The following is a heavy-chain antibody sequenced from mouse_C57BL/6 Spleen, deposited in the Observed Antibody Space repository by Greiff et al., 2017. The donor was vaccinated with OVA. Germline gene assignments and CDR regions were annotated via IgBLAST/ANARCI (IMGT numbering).Heavy chain of an antibody. CDR3: ARPEVSKGYFDV. Sequence: EVQLVESGGDLVKPGGSLKLSCAASGFTFSSYGMSWVRQTPDKRLEWVATISSGGSYTYYPDSVKGRFTISRDNAKNTLYLQMSSLKSEDTAMYYCARPEVSKGYFDVWGTGTTVTVSS. V-gene: IGHV5-6*01. J-gene: IGHJ1*03. CDR2: ISSGGSYT. CDR1: GFTFSSYG. D-gene: IGHD2-5*01.